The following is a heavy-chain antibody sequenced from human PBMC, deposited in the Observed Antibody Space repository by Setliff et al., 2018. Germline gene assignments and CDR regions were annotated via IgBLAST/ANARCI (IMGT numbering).Heavy chain of an antibody. CDR1: GFTFSSYG. Sequence: LRLSCAASGFTFSSYGMHWVRQAPCKGLEWVAFIRYDGSNKYYADSVKGRFTIPRDNFKNTLYLQMNSLRAEDKAVYYCAKVAHGGRLVCPSDVWGHGTTVTVSS. CDR3: AKVAHGGRLVCPSDV. V-gene: IGHV3-30*02. CDR2: IRYDGSNK. D-gene: IGHD3-9*01. J-gene: IGHJ6*02.